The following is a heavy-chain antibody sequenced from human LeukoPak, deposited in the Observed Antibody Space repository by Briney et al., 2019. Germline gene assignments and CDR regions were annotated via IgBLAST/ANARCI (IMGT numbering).Heavy chain of an antibody. D-gene: IGHD2-15*01. CDR3: ARSRVVAAVYNP. CDR2: IYYSGST. Sequence: SETLSLTCTVSGGSISSYYWSWIRQPPGKGLEWIGYIYYSGSTNYNPSLKSRVTISVDTSKNQFSLKLSSVTAADTAVYYCARSRVVAAVYNPWGQGTLVTVSS. CDR1: GGSISSYY. J-gene: IGHJ5*02. V-gene: IGHV4-59*08.